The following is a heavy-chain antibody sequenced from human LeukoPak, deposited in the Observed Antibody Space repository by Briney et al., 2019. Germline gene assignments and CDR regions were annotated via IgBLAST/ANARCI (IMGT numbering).Heavy chain of an antibody. J-gene: IGHJ5*02. CDR2: ITDSGGR. CDR3: ARGGARHAGFDP. Sequence: SETLSLTCAVYGGSFSGYYWSWVRQPPGKGLEWIGEITDSGGRNYNPSLKSRVTISVDTSKNQFPLKLSSVTAADTAVYYCARGGARHAGFDPWGQGTLVTVSS. V-gene: IGHV4-34*01. D-gene: IGHD2-8*01. CDR1: GGSFSGYY.